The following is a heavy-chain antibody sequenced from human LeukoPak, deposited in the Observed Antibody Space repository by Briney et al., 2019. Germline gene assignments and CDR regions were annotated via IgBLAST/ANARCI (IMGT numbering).Heavy chain of an antibody. CDR2: ISSSSSYI. CDR3: ARGAYYYDSSGYYYFDY. CDR1: GFTFSSYS. Sequence: GGSLRLSCAASGFTFSSYSMNWVRQAPGKGPEWVSSISSSSSYIYYADSMKGRFTISRDNAKNSLYLQMNSLRAEDTAVYYCARGAYYYDSSGYYYFDYWGQGTLVTVSS. V-gene: IGHV3-21*01. D-gene: IGHD3-22*01. J-gene: IGHJ4*02.